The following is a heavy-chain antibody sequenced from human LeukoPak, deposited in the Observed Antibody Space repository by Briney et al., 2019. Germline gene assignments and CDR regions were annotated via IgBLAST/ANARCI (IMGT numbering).Heavy chain of an antibody. CDR3: TRDGHFDY. CDR2: IRSKAYGGTT. V-gene: IGHV3-49*04. Sequence: GGSLRLSCAASGFTFNYAWMSWVRQVPGKGLEWVGFIRSKAYGGTTEYAASVKGRFTISRDDSKSIAYLQMNSLKTEDTAVYYCTRDGHFDYWGQGTLVTVSS. CDR1: GFTFNYAW. J-gene: IGHJ4*02.